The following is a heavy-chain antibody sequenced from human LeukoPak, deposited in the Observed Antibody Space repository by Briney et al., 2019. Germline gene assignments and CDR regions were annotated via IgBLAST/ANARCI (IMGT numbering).Heavy chain of an antibody. D-gene: IGHD2-2*01. V-gene: IGHV4-61*02. J-gene: IGHJ3*02. CDR3: ARDLPSCYTKHCAFSI. Sequence: PSQTLSLTCTVSGGSINSDSYYWSWVRQPAGKGLEWIGRIYTSGNTRYNPSLSSRVTISIDMSKNQLSLKLRSVTAADTAVYYCARDLPSCYTKHCAFSIWGQGTMVTVSS. CDR2: IYTSGNT. CDR1: GGSINSDSYY.